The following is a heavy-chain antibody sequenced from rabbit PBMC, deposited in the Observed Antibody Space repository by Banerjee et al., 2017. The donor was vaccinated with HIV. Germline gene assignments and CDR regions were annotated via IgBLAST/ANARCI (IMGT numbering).Heavy chain of an antibody. Sequence: QSLEESGGDLVKPEGSLTLTCTASGFTISSYHMGWVRQAPGKGLEWIGTIYAGKGSTDYASGAKGRFTISKTSSTTVTLQMTSLTAADTATYFCARRDDSTGRGYNLWGQGTLVTVS. CDR3: ARRDDSTGRGYNL. CDR2: IYAGKGST. D-gene: IGHD7-1*01. J-gene: IGHJ4*01. CDR1: GFTISSYH. V-gene: IGHV1S40*01.